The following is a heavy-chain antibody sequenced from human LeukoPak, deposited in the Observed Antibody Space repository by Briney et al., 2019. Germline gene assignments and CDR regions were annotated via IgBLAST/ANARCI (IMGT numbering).Heavy chain of an antibody. D-gene: IGHD2-21*01. V-gene: IGHV1-69*04. J-gene: IGHJ6*03. CDR1: GGTFNSYA. CDR3: ARGLWGGPGDYYYYYMDV. Sequence: SVTVSCKASGGTFNSYAISWVRQAPGQGLEWMGRIIPILGIANYAQKFQGRVTITADKSTSTAYMDLSSLRSEDTAVYYCARGLWGGPGDYYYYYMDVWGKGTTVTVSS. CDR2: IIPILGIA.